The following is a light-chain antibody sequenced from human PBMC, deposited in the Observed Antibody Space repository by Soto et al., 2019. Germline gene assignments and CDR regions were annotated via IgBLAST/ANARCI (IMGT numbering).Light chain of an antibody. Sequence: EIVLTQSPATMSLSPGATATLSCGASQSVGSSYLAWYQQKPGLAPRLVIYDVAIRATGIPDRFSGSGSGTDFTLTINNLEPEDFAVYYCQQSDKSPPITFGQGTRLEIK. CDR2: DVA. V-gene: IGKV3D-20*01. CDR3: QQSDKSPPIT. CDR1: QSVGSSY. J-gene: IGKJ5*01.